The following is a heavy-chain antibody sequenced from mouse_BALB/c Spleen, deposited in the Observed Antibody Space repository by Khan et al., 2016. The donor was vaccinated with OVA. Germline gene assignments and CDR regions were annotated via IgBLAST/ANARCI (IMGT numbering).Heavy chain of an antibody. CDR2: INTYTGEP. D-gene: IGHD3-1*01. Sequence: QIQLVQSGPELKKPGETVKISCKASGYTFTNYGMNWVKQAPGKGLKWMGWINTYTGEPTYTDDFKGRFAFSLETSASTAYLQINTLKYEDMATYFCARGASYWYFDVWGAGTTVTVSS. J-gene: IGHJ1*01. CDR1: GYTFTNYG. CDR3: ARGASYWYFDV. V-gene: IGHV9-1*02.